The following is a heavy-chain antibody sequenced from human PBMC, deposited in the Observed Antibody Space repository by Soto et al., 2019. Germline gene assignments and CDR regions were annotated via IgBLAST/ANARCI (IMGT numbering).Heavy chain of an antibody. V-gene: IGHV4-30-2*01. CDR2: IYHSGST. CDR1: GGSISSGGYS. D-gene: IGHD6-13*01. CDR3: ASSHAGAHITAAVH. Sequence: QLQLQESGSGLVKPSQTLSLTCAVSGGSISSGGYSWSWILQPPGKGLEWIGYIYHSGSTYYNPSLKSRVTISVDRSKNQFSLKLSSVPAAHTAVYYCASSHAGAHITAAVHWGQGTLVTVSS. J-gene: IGHJ4*02.